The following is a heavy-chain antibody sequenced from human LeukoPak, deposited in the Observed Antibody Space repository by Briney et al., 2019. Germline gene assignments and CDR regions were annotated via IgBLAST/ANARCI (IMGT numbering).Heavy chain of an antibody. V-gene: IGHV3-30*04. CDR3: ARAYGETGYYSY. J-gene: IGHJ4*02. D-gene: IGHD3-9*01. CDR2: ISYDGSNK. CDR1: GFTFSSYA. Sequence: PGGHLRLSCAASGFTFSSYAMHWVRQAPGKGLEWVAVISYDGSNKYYADSVKGRFTISRDNSKNTLYLQMNSLRAEDTAVYYCARAYGETGYYSYWGQGTLVTVSS.